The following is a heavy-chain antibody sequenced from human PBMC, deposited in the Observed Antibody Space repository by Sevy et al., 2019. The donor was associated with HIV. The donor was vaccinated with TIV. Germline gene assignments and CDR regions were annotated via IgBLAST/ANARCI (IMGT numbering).Heavy chain of an antibody. CDR1: GFTFDDFA. CDR2: LNWDSGSV. D-gene: IGHD6-19*01. J-gene: IGHJ4*02. CDR3: AKDIGATGIAVVAN. V-gene: IGHV3-9*01. Sequence: GGSLRLSCAASGFTFDDFAMHWVRQVPGKGLEWVSGLNWDSGSVAYADSVKGRFTISRDNAKNALFLQMNSLRAEDTASYYCAKDIGATGIAVVANWGQGIQVTVSS.